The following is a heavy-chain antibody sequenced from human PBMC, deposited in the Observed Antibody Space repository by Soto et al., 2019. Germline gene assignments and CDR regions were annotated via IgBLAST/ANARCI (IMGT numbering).Heavy chain of an antibody. CDR1: GFTFSSYA. J-gene: IGHJ3*02. D-gene: IGHD2-8*01. CDR3: AKDVEVLGDAFDI. Sequence: EVQLLESRGGLVQPGGSLRLSCAASGFTFSSYAMSWVRQAPGKGLEWVSAISGSGGSTYYADSVKGRFTISRDNSKNTLYLQMNSLRAEDTAVYYCAKDVEVLGDAFDIWGQGTMVTVSS. CDR2: ISGSGGST. V-gene: IGHV3-23*01.